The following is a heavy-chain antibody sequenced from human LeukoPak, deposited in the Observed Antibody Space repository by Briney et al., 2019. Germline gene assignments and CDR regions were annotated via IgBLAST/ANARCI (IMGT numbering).Heavy chain of an antibody. D-gene: IGHD3-10*01. CDR3: AKDLPAGNYGYFDY. J-gene: IGHJ4*02. CDR1: GFTLSTYA. CDR2: ISGSGGST. V-gene: IGHV3-23*01. Sequence: GGSLRLSCTASGFTLSTYAMSWVRQAPGKGLEWVSAISGSGGSTYYADSVKGRFTISRDNSKNTLYLQMNSLRAEDTAVYYCAKDLPAGNYGYFDYWGQGTLVTVSS.